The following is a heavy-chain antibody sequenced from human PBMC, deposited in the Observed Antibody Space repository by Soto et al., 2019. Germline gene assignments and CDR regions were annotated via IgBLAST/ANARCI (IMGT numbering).Heavy chain of an antibody. CDR3: ARIYCSTTSCYIDY. D-gene: IGHD2-2*02. V-gene: IGHV3-7*01. J-gene: IGHJ4*02. CDR2: INQGGSAK. Sequence: EVQLVASGGGLVQPGGSLRLSCAASTFTFSNHWMSWVRQAPGKGLEWVANINQGGSAKYYLDSVKGRFTISRDNAKNSLDLQMNSLRAEDTAVYYCARIYCSTTSCYIDYWGQGTLVTVSS. CDR1: TFTFSNHW.